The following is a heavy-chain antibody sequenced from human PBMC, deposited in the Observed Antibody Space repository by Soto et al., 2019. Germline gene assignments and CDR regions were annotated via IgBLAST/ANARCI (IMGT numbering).Heavy chain of an antibody. CDR1: GDSVSSNSAA. V-gene: IGHV6-1*01. J-gene: IGHJ4*02. Sequence: LSLTCAISGDSVSSNSAAWSWVRQSPSRGLEWLGRTYYRSKWYNDYAVSVKSRMTINPDTSQNLFSLQLNSVTPEDTAVYYCARERTGGYDFFDYWGQGTLVTVSS. CDR3: ARERTGGYDFFDY. D-gene: IGHD5-12*01. CDR2: TYYRSKWYN.